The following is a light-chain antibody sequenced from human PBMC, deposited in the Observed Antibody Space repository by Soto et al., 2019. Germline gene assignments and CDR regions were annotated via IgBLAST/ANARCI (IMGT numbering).Light chain of an antibody. CDR2: DVN. V-gene: IGLV7-46*01. J-gene: IGLJ2*01. CDR3: LLAYSGAREV. CDR1: TGAVTSGHY. Sequence: QAVVTQEPSLTVSPGGTVTLTCGSSTGAVTSGHYPYWFQQKPGQAPRTLIYDVNNKHSWTPARFSGSLLGGKAALTLSGAQPEDEAEYYCLLAYSGAREVFGGGTKGTVL.